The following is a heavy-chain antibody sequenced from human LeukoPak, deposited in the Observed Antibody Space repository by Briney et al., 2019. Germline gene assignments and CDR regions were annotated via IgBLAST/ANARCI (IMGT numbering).Heavy chain of an antibody. CDR2: IRYDGSNK. CDR3: AKDGLRGVIGWFDP. CDR1: GFTFSSYG. V-gene: IGHV3-30*02. Sequence: PGGSLRLSCAASGFTFSSYGMHWVRQAPGKGLEWVAFIRYDGSNKYYADSVKGRFTISRDNSKNTLYLQMNSLRAEDTAVYYCAKDGLRGVIGWFDPWGQGTLVTVSS. J-gene: IGHJ5*02. D-gene: IGHD3-10*01.